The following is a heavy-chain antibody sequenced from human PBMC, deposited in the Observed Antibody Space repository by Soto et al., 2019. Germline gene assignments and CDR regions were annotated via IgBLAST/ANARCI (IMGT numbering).Heavy chain of an antibody. CDR3: ARGGSRSYYFDY. CDR1: GFTFSSYA. V-gene: IGHV3-64*01. Sequence: EVQLVESGGGLVQPGGSLRLSCAASGFTFSSYAMHWVRQAPGKGLEYVSAISSNGGSTYYANSVKGRFTISRDNSKNTLYLQMGSLRAADMAVYYCARGGSRSYYFDYWGQGTLVTVSS. D-gene: IGHD3-16*01. CDR2: ISSNGGST. J-gene: IGHJ4*02.